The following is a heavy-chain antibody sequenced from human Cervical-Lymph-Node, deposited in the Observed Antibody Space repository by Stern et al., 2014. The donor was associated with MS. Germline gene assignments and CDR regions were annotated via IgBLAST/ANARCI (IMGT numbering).Heavy chain of an antibody. CDR2: ISYDGSSK. D-gene: IGHD2-21*02. CDR1: GFTFTNYG. CDR3: ANSLGTYSRCGGDCYSRADY. V-gene: IGHV3-30*18. J-gene: IGHJ4*02. Sequence: QVQLVQSGGGVVQPGRSLRLSCAASGFTFTNYGMHWVRQAPGKGLEWVAVISYDGSSKYYAASVKGRFTISRDNSKNTLYLQMNSLIGEDAAMLYCANSLGTYSRCGGDCYSRADYWGQGTLVTVFS.